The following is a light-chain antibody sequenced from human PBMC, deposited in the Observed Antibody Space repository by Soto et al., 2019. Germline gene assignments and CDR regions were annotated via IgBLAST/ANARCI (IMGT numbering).Light chain of an antibody. V-gene: IGKV3-20*01. J-gene: IGKJ4*01. Sequence: EIVLTQSPGTLSLSPGERATLSCRASQSVSSSYLAWYQQKPGQAPRLLIYGASSRATGIPDRFSGSGSGTDFNLTISRLEPEDFAVYYCQQYGSSPRNTFGGGTKVEIK. CDR1: QSVSSSY. CDR2: GAS. CDR3: QQYGSSPRNT.